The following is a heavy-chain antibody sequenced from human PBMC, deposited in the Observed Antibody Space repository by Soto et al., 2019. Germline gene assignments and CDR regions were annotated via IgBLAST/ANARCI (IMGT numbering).Heavy chain of an antibody. Sequence: PGGSLRLSCAASGFTFSSYSMNWVRQAPGKGLEWVSSISSSSSYIYYADSVKGRFTISRDNAKNSLYLQMNSLRAEDTAVYYCARDRRVTGSGSYNGDYFDYWGQGTLVTVSS. CDR3: ARDRRVTGSGSYNGDYFDY. CDR2: ISSSSSYI. J-gene: IGHJ4*02. V-gene: IGHV3-21*01. D-gene: IGHD3-10*01. CDR1: GFTFSSYS.